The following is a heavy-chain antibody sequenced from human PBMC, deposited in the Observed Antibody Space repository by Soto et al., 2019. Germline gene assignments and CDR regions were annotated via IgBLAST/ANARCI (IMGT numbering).Heavy chain of an antibody. CDR3: AAGSYFVFDY. V-gene: IGHV1-3*01. J-gene: IGHJ4*02. CDR1: GYTFTSYG. Sequence: ASVKVSCKASGYTFTSYGVHWVRQAPGQRPEWVGRINPYNGATNYSQSFQGRVTITRDISANSAYMELSSLRSEDTAVYYCAAGSYFVFDYWGQGTLVTVSS. D-gene: IGHD3-10*01. CDR2: INPYNGAT.